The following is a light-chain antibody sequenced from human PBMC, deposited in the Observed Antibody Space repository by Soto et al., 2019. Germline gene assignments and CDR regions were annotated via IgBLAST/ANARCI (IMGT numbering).Light chain of an antibody. J-gene: IGKJ5*01. Sequence: EIVLTQSPATLSLSPGERATLSCRASQSVSSYLAWYQQKPGQAPRLLIYDASNRATGIPARFSGSESGTDFTLNISSLEPEDFAVYYCQQRSNWPLTFGQGTRLEIK. CDR3: QQRSNWPLT. CDR2: DAS. V-gene: IGKV3-11*01. CDR1: QSVSSY.